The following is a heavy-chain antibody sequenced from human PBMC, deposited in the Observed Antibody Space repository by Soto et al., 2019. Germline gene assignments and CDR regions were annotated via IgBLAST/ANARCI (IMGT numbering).Heavy chain of an antibody. J-gene: IGHJ6*02. CDR2: ISSSGSTI. CDR1: GFTFSSYE. Sequence: GGSLRLSCAASGFTFSSYEMNWVRQAPGEGLEWVSYISSSGSTIYYADSVKGRFTISRDNAKNSLYLQMNSLRAEDTAVYYCARVNYDFWSGYHVTLYGMDVWGQGTTVTVSS. CDR3: ARVNYDFWSGYHVTLYGMDV. D-gene: IGHD3-3*01. V-gene: IGHV3-48*03.